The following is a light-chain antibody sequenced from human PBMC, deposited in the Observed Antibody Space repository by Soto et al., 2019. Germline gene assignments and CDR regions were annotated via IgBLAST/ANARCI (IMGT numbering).Light chain of an antibody. CDR1: SGSIASNY. CDR2: EDN. Sequence: NFMLTQPHSVSESPGKTVTISCTVSSGSIASNYVQWYQQRPGSAPTTVIYEDNQRPSGVPDRFSGSIDSSSNSASLTISGLKTEDEADYYCQSYDSSIVVFGGGTKVTVL. J-gene: IGLJ2*01. CDR3: QSYDSSIVV. V-gene: IGLV6-57*02.